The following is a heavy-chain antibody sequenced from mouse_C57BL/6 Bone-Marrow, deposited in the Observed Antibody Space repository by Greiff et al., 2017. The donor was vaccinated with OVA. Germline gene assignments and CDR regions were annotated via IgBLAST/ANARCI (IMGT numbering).Heavy chain of an antibody. D-gene: IGHD1-1*02. CDR3: ARASGGSWYWYCDV. CDR1: GFSLTSYG. J-gene: IGHJ1*03. V-gene: IGHV2-2*01. CDR2: IWSGGST. Sequence: VMLVESGPGLVQPSQSLSITCTVSGFSLTSYGLHWVRQSPGTGLEWLGVIWSGGSTDYNAAFISRLSISKDNSKSQVFFKMNSLQADDTAIYYCARASGGSWYWYCDVWGTGTTVTVSS.